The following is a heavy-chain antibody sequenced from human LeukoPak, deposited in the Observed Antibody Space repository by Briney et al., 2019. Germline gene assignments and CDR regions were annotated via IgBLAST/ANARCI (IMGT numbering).Heavy chain of an antibody. J-gene: IGHJ4*02. Sequence: SQTLSLTCAISGDSVSSNSAVWSWIRQSPSRGLEWLSRTYYRSQWYSEYAVYVRGRITINSNTSKNQFSLHLNSVTPDDTAVYYCARWVGSAGRFDNWGQGSLVTVSS. CDR3: ARWVGSAGRFDN. CDR2: TYYRSQWYS. CDR1: GDSVSSNSAV. V-gene: IGHV6-1*01. D-gene: IGHD1-26*01.